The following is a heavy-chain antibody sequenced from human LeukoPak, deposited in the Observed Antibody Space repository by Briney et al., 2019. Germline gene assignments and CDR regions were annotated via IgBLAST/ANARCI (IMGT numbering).Heavy chain of an antibody. V-gene: IGHV4-61*02. CDR2: FHTGGSA. CDR3: AREEYYDDSGYYFRYFDS. Sequence: SQTLSLTCSVSGGSISSDNYYWTWIRQPAGKGLEWIGRFHTGGSANYNPSLKSRVTISVDTSKNQFSLRLNSVTAADTAIYYCAREEYYDDSGYYFRYFDSWGQGTLVSVSS. J-gene: IGHJ4*02. D-gene: IGHD3-22*01. CDR1: GGSISSDNYY.